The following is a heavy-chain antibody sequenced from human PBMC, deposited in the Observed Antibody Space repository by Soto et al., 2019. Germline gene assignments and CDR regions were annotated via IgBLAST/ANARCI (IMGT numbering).Heavy chain of an antibody. CDR2: INWNGGST. D-gene: IGHD3-3*01. CDR1: GFTFDDYG. V-gene: IGHV3-20*04. J-gene: IGHJ6*02. Sequence: GGSLRLSCAASGFTFDDYGMSWVRQAPGKGLEWVSGINWNGGSTGYADSVKGRFTMSRDNAKNSLYLQMNSLRAEDTALYYCARGKSVYDFWSGYSSAGYGMDVWGQGTTVTVSS. CDR3: ARGKSVYDFWSGYSSAGYGMDV.